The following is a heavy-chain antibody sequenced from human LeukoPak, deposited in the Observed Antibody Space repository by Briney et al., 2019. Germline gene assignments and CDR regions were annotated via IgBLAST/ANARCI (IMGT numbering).Heavy chain of an antibody. Sequence: ASVKVSCKASGYTFTGYYMHWVRQAPGQGLEWMGWINPNSGGTNYAQKLQGRVTMTTDTSTSTAYMELRSLRSDDTAVYYCARDRITMIVVVITEDAFDIWGQGTMVTVSS. CDR3: ARDRITMIVVVITEDAFDI. J-gene: IGHJ3*02. CDR1: GYTFTGYY. D-gene: IGHD3-22*01. CDR2: INPNSGGT. V-gene: IGHV1-2*02.